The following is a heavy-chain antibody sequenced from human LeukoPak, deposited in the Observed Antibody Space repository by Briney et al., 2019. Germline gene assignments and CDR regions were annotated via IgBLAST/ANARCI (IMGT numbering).Heavy chain of an antibody. Sequence: GSLRLSCTASGFTFTTYSMDWARQAPGKGLEWVSSIDNSGTYIYYADSVKGRFTISRDNSKNSLYLQMNSLRAEDTAVYYCASANPILLDYYYYYYMDVWGKGTTVTVSS. CDR3: ASANPILLDYYYYYYMDV. CDR2: IDNSGTYI. D-gene: IGHD3-3*01. CDR1: GFTFTTYS. V-gene: IGHV3-21*01. J-gene: IGHJ6*03.